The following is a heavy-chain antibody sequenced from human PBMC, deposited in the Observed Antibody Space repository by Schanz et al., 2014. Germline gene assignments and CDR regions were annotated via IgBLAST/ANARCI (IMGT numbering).Heavy chain of an antibody. Sequence: EVQLVESGGGLVQPGGSLRLSCAASGFIFGSSVMAWVRQAPGKGLEWVSYVSSSSSYTHYADSVKGRFTISRDNSKNTLFLQMNSLRAEDTAVYYCARDHTTESYYSAGPPIDYWGQGTLLTVSS. D-gene: IGHD1-26*01. J-gene: IGHJ4*02. CDR1: GFIFGSSV. CDR3: ARDHTTESYYSAGPPIDY. CDR2: VSSSSSYT. V-gene: IGHV3-48*01.